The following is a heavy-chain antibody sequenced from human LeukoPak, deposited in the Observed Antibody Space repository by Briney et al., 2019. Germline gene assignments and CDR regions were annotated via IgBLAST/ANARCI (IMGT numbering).Heavy chain of an antibody. Sequence: AASVKVSFKASGYTFTIYDINWVRQATGQGLEWMGWMNPNSGNTGYSQKFQGRVTMTRNTSISTAYMELSSLRSEDTAVYYCARGQRYCSSTSCEGYYYYYGMDVLGQGTTVTVSS. D-gene: IGHD2-2*01. CDR1: GYTFTIYD. V-gene: IGHV1-8*01. CDR3: ARGQRYCSSTSCEGYYYYYGMDV. J-gene: IGHJ6*02. CDR2: MNPNSGNT.